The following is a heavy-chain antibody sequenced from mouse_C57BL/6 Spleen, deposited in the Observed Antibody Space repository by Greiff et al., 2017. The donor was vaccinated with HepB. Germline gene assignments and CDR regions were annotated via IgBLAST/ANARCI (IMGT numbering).Heavy chain of an antibody. Sequence: EVQLVESGPGLVKPSQSLSLTCSVTGYSITSGYYWNWIRQFPGNKLEWMGYISYDGSNNYNPSLKNRISITRDTSKNQFFLKLNSVTTEDTATDYCAREEDGDYGYWGQGTTLTVSS. CDR1: GYSITSGYY. J-gene: IGHJ2*01. D-gene: IGHD2-13*01. V-gene: IGHV3-6*01. CDR2: ISYDGSN. CDR3: AREEDGDYGY.